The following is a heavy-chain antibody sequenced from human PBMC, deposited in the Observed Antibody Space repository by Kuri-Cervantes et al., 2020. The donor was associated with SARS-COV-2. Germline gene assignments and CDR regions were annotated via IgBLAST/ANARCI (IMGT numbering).Heavy chain of an antibody. CDR1: GFSFSTYG. CDR2: LWYDGSKK. V-gene: IGHV3-33*01. D-gene: IGHD3-3*01. CDR3: ARDGRRITIFGVVIITFDY. Sequence: LRLSCAASGFSFSTYGMHWVRQAPGKGLEWVALLWYDGSKKYYADSVKGRFTISRDNSKNTLYLQMNSLRAEDTAVYYCARDGRRITIFGVVIITFDYWGQGTLVTVSS. J-gene: IGHJ4*02.